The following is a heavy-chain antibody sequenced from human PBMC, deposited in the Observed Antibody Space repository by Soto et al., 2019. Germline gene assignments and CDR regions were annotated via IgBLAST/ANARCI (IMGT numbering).Heavy chain of an antibody. J-gene: IGHJ6*03. CDR3: ARAELYYYGSGSYYNRLYYYYYYMDV. D-gene: IGHD3-10*01. V-gene: IGHV1-3*01. Sequence: ASVKVSCKASGYTFTSYAMHWVRQAPGQRLEWMGWINAGNGNTKYSQKIQGRVTITRDTSASTANMELSSLRSEDTAVYYYARAELYYYGSGSYYNRLYYYYYYMDVWGKGTTVTVSS. CDR2: INAGNGNT. CDR1: GYTFTSYA.